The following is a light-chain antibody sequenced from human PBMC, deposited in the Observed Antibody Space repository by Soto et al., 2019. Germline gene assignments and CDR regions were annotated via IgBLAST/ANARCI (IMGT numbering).Light chain of an antibody. CDR2: EVS. Sequence: QSALTQPPSASGSPGQSVTITCTGTSSDVGGYNYVAWYQQHPGKAPKFMIYEVSKRPSGVPDRFSGSKSGNTASLTVSGLQAEDEADYYCSSYAGSNTFVVFGGGTKLTAL. J-gene: IGLJ2*01. CDR3: SSYAGSNTFVV. V-gene: IGLV2-8*01. CDR1: SSDVGGYNY.